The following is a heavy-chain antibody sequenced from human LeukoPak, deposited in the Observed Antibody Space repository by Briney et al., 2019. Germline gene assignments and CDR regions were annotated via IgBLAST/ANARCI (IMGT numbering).Heavy chain of an antibody. Sequence: GGSLRLSCAASGFTFSSYWMHWVRQAPGKGLEWVARINSDGPDISYGDSVKGRFTISRDNAKNTLYLQMNSLRVEDTAVYYCARVGYYDSSNYYAYFQLWGQGTLVSVSS. J-gene: IGHJ1*01. CDR1: GFTFSSYW. D-gene: IGHD3-22*01. CDR3: ARVGYYDSSNYYAYFQL. V-gene: IGHV3-74*01. CDR2: INSDGPDI.